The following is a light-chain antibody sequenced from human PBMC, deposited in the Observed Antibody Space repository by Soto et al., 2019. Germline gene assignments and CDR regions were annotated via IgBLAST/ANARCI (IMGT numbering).Light chain of an antibody. J-gene: IGLJ3*02. CDR2: AVS. CDR3: TSWATSSTLL. V-gene: IGLV2-14*03. CDR1: NSDIGAFDF. Sequence: QSALTQPASVSGSPGQSLTLSCTGSNSDIGAFDFVAWYQQHPGRAPKLMIFAVSHRPSGVSNRFSGSKSGNTASLTISGLQAEDEAHYYCTSWATSSTLLFGGGTKVTVL.